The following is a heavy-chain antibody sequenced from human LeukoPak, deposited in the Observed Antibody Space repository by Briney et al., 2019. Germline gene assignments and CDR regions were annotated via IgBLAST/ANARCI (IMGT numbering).Heavy chain of an antibody. CDR3: ASPPGPYYVWGSYRYYYMDV. CDR2: IRSSSSTI. J-gene: IGHJ6*03. V-gene: IGHV3-48*01. Sequence: GGSLRLSCAASGFTLSSYSMNWVRQAPGKGLEWVSYIRSSSSTIYYADSVKGRFTISRDNAKNSLYLQMNSLRAEDTAVYYCASPPGPYYVWGSYRYYYMDVWGKGTTVTVSS. D-gene: IGHD3-16*02. CDR1: GFTLSSYS.